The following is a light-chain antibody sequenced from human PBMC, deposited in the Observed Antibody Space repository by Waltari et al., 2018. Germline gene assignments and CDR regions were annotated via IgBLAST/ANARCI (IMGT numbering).Light chain of an antibody. V-gene: IGLV2-14*03. Sequence: QSALTQPASVSGSPGQSITISCTGPSTDVGGYTYVSCYQHHPGKAPKLIIYDVTRWPSGVSNRFSGSKSGNTASLTISGLQAEDEADYYCSSYTSTSSVVFGGGTKLTVL. CDR2: DVT. CDR3: SSYTSTSSVV. CDR1: STDVGGYTY. J-gene: IGLJ2*01.